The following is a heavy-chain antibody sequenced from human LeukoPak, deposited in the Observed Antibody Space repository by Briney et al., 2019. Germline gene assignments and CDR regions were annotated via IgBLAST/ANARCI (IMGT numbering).Heavy chain of an antibody. J-gene: IGHJ4*02. D-gene: IGHD6-19*01. CDR1: GFTFSSYA. CDR3: AKGVRQWLDYYFDY. CDR2: ISGSGGST. Sequence: GSLSLSCAASGFTFSSYAMSWVRQAPGKGLEWVSAISGSGGSTYYADSVKGRFTISRDNSKNTLYLQMNSLRAEDTAVYYCAKGVRQWLDYYFDYWGQGTLVTVSS. V-gene: IGHV3-23*01.